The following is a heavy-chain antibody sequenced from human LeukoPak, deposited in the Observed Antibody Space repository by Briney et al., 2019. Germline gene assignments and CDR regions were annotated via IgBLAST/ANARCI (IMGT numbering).Heavy chain of an antibody. CDR1: RFTFSTYA. V-gene: IGHV3-23*01. CDR2: FSGSGGRT. J-gene: IGHJ4*02. Sequence: GGSLRHSCAASRFTFSTYAMSWVRQAPGKGLEWVSTFSGSGGRTYYADSVKGRFTISRDNSKNTLYLQMNSLRAEDTAVYYCAKVTSSWNYFDYWGQGAPVTVSS. CDR3: AKVTSSWNYFDY. D-gene: IGHD6-13*01.